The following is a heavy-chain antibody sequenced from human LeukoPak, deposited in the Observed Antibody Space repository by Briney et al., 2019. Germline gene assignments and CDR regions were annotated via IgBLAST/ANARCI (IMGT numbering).Heavy chain of an antibody. Sequence: SETLSLTCTASGGSISSYYWSWIRQPAGEGLEWIGRIYTSGSTNYNPSLKSRVTMSVDTSKNQFSLKLSSVTAADTAVSYCAREAEDIVVVPAATYYYYYMDVWGKGTTVTVSS. CDR3: AREAEDIVVVPAATYYYYYMDV. D-gene: IGHD2-2*01. CDR1: GGSISSYY. V-gene: IGHV4-4*07. CDR2: IYTSGST. J-gene: IGHJ6*03.